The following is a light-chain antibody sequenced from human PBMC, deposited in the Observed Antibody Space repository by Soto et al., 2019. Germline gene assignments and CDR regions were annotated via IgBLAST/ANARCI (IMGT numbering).Light chain of an antibody. CDR1: QSLLHSSGYNY. J-gene: IGKJ1*01. CDR2: LGS. Sequence: DIVMTQSPLSLRVTPGEPASISCRCSQSLLHSSGYNYLHWYLQKPGQSPQLLISLGSDRASGVPDRFSGSGSGTDFTPKITRVEAEDVGVYYCMQPLQTPWTFGQGTKVDIK. CDR3: MQPLQTPWT. V-gene: IGKV2-28*01.